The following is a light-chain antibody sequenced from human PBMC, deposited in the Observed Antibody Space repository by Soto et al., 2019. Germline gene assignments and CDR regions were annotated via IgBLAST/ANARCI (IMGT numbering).Light chain of an antibody. CDR3: ATWDDSLNGVV. CDR1: SSNIARNT. Sequence: QSVLTQPPSASGTPGQTVTISCSGSSSNIARNTESWYQEVPGTAPKLLIYNNNQRPSGVPDRFSASKSGTSASLVISGLQSVDEANYYCATWDDSLNGVVFGGGTKL. V-gene: IGLV1-44*01. J-gene: IGLJ2*01. CDR2: NNN.